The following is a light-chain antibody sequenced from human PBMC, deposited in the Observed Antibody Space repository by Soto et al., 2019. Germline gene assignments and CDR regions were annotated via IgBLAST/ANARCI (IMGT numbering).Light chain of an antibody. V-gene: IGLV2-14*03. CDR3: TSYTRSSTWV. CDR2: DVS. J-gene: IGLJ3*02. Sequence: QSVLTQPASVSGSPGQSITISCSGTSSDVGGFNYVSWYQQHPGEAPKVIIYDVSNRPSGVSNRFSGSKSGNTASLTISGLQGEDEADYYCTSYTRSSTWVFGGGTQLTVL. CDR1: SSDVGGFNY.